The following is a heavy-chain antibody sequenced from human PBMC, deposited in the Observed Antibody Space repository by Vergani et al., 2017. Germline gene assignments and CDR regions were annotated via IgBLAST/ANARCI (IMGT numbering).Heavy chain of an antibody. V-gene: IGHV3-11*04. CDR3: AKNPGISTTLHYYAMDV. Sequence: LEESGGGSVKPGGSLRLSCAASGFQFSDHYMSWIRQAPGKGLEWVSHISPGASTVSYTDSVTGRFTVSRYNDTNSLTLDMTTLRVEDTAVYYCAKNPGISTTLHYYAMDVWGQGTTVTVSS. D-gene: IGHD1-1*01. CDR2: ISPGASTV. CDR1: GFQFSDHY. J-gene: IGHJ6*02.